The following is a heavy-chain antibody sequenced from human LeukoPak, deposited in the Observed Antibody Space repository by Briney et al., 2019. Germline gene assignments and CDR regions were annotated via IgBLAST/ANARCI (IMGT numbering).Heavy chain of an antibody. D-gene: IGHD7-27*01. J-gene: IGHJ4*02. Sequence: PGGSLRLTCAASGFTFSTYWMHWVRQAPGKGLVWVSRIKSDGATTIYADSVKGRFTISRDNAKNTLHLQMDSLRAEDTAVYYCATGDFDYWGQGTLVTVSS. CDR2: IKSDGATT. V-gene: IGHV3-74*01. CDR3: ATGDFDY. CDR1: GFTFSTYW.